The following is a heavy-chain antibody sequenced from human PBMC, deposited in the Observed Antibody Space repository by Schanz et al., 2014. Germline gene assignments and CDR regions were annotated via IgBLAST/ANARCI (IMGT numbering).Heavy chain of an antibody. V-gene: IGHV1-69*02. CDR2: IIPSLGLA. CDR3: ARFRESANFGDEETGSLNYFDS. CDR1: GGTFSSFG. J-gene: IGHJ4*02. Sequence: VQLKQSGAEVKKPGSSVKVSCKASGGTFSSFGINWVRQAPGQGLEWMGRIIPSLGLAKYEQKFQDKVTITADTSTTTAYMELSGLRSEDTAVYYCARFRESANFGDEETGSLNYFDSWGQGAL. D-gene: IGHD4-17*01.